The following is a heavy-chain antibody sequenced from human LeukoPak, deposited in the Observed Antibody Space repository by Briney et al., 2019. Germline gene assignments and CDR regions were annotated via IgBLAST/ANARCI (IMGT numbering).Heavy chain of an antibody. D-gene: IGHD3-22*01. J-gene: IGHJ4*02. Sequence: SETLSLTCTVSGGSISSGDYYWSWIRQPPGKGLEWIGYIYYSGSTYYNPSLKSRVTISVDTSKNQFSLKLSSVTAADTAVYYCAREVSYYDSSGYPDYWGQGTLVTVSS. CDR3: AREVSYYDSSGYPDY. V-gene: IGHV4-30-4*01. CDR1: GGSISSGDYY. CDR2: IYYSGST.